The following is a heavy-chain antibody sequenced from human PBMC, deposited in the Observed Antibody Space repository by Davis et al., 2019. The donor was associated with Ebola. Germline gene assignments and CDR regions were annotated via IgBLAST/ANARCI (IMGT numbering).Heavy chain of an antibody. CDR3: ARDRLYGSGSRPNWFDP. V-gene: IGHV3-21*01. J-gene: IGHJ5*02. D-gene: IGHD3-10*01. CDR1: GFTFSSYS. Sequence: GESLKISCAASGFTFSSYSMNWVRQAPGKGLEWVSSISSSSSYIYYADSVKGRFTISRDNAKNSLYLQMNSLRAEDTAVYYCARDRLYGSGSRPNWFDPWGQGTLVTVSS. CDR2: ISSSSSYI.